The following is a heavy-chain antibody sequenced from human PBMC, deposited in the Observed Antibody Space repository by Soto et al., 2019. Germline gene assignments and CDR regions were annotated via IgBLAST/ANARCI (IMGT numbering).Heavy chain of an antibody. Sequence: GGSLRLSCAASGFTFSSYSMNWVRQAPGKGLEWVSSISSSSSYIYYADSVKGRFTISRDNAKNSLYLQMNSLSAQETAVYYCARDQESPGYYDFWSGYYHRWGKYKKSYYFDYWGQGTLVTVSS. V-gene: IGHV3-21*01. CDR3: ARDQESPGYYDFWSGYYHRWGKYKKSYYFDY. J-gene: IGHJ4*02. CDR1: GFTFSSYS. D-gene: IGHD3-3*01. CDR2: ISSSSSYI.